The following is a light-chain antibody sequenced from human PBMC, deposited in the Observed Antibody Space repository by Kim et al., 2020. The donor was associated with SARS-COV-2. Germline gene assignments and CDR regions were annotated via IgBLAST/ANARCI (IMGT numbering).Light chain of an antibody. CDR3: QQSYITPFT. Sequence: DIQMTQSPSTLSASVGDRVSITCRASQTIGTWLAWYQQKPGKAPKLLIYKASNLQSGVPSRFSGSGSETDFTLTISSLQPEDFATYFCQQSYITPFTFGPGTKVDIK. CDR2: KAS. J-gene: IGKJ3*01. CDR1: QTIGTW. V-gene: IGKV1-5*03.